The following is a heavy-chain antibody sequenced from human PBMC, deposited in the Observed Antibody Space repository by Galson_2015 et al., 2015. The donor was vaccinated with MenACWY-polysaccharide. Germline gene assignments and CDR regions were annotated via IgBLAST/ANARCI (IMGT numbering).Heavy chain of an antibody. D-gene: IGHD3-16*02. Sequence: SLRLSCAASGFSFNTYTMSWVRQAPGKGPEWVSSISGGSSSTYYADSVKGRFTISRDNAEQSLYLQMNSLRHGDTAVYYCARDLRLITSGGAIAVRPSTFDNWGQGTLVAVSS. CDR2: ISGGSSST. V-gene: IGHV3-48*02. CDR1: GFSFNTYT. J-gene: IGHJ4*02. CDR3: ARDLRLITSGGAIAVRPSTFDN.